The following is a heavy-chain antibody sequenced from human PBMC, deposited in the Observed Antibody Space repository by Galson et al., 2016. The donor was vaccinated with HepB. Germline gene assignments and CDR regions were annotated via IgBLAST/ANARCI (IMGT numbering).Heavy chain of an antibody. CDR2: IKPSDGST. CDR3: ATYSGSTSWFDP. J-gene: IGHJ5*02. CDR1: GYTFSSYS. V-gene: IGHV1-46*01. D-gene: IGHD1-26*01. Sequence: SVKVSCKASGYTFSSYSMQWVRQAPGQGPEWMGIIKPSDGSTNYAQKFQGRVTMTRDTSSSTVYMELSSLTSDDTAVYYCATYSGSTSWFDPWGQGTLVTVSS.